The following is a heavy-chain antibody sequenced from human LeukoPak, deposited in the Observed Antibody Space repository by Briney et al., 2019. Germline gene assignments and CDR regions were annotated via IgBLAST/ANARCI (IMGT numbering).Heavy chain of an antibody. D-gene: IGHD2-15*01. Sequence: GGSLRLSCAASGFTFDDYAMHWVRQAPGKGLEWVSGISWNSGSIGYADCVKGRFTISRDNAKNSLYLQMNSLRAEDTAVYYCARVRYCSGGSCYGNWYDPWGQGTLVTVSS. V-gene: IGHV3-9*01. CDR2: ISWNSGSI. J-gene: IGHJ5*02. CDR3: ARVRYCSGGSCYGNWYDP. CDR1: GFTFDDYA.